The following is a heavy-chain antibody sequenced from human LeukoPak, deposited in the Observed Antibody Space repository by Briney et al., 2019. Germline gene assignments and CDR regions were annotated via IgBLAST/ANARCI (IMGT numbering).Heavy chain of an antibody. V-gene: IGHV4-61*02. CDR2: IYTSGST. J-gene: IGHJ5*02. Sequence: PSQTLSLTCTVSGGSISSGSYYWSWIRQPAGKGLEWIGRIYTSGSTNYNPSLKSRVTMSVDTSKNQFSLKLSSVTAADTAVYYCARDVGSFDPWGQGTLVTVSS. CDR1: GGSISSGSYY. D-gene: IGHD3-10*01. CDR3: ARDVGSFDP.